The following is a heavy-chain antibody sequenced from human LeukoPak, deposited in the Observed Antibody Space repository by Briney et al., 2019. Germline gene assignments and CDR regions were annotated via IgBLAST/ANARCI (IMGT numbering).Heavy chain of an antibody. CDR1: GFTFSSYG. CDR3: AKDLGP. J-gene: IGHJ5*02. CDR2: ISYDGSNK. V-gene: IGHV3-30*18. Sequence: GRSLRLSCAASGFTFSSYGMPWVRQAPGKGLEWVAVISYDGSNKYYADSVKGRFTISRDNSKNTLYLQMNSLRAEDTAVYYCAKDLGPWGQGTLVTVSS.